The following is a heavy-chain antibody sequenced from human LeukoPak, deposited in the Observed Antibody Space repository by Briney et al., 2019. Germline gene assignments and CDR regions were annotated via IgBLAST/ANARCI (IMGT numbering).Heavy chain of an antibody. CDR1: GFTFSSYE. J-gene: IGHJ4*02. V-gene: IGHV3-48*03. Sequence: GGSLRLSCAASGFTFSSYEMNWVRQAPGKGLEWVSYISSSGSTIYYADSVKGRFTISRDNAKNSLYLQMNSLRAEVTAVYYCARAYSGYEGVDYWGQGTLVTVSS. CDR2: ISSSGSTI. D-gene: IGHD5-12*01. CDR3: ARAYSGYEGVDY.